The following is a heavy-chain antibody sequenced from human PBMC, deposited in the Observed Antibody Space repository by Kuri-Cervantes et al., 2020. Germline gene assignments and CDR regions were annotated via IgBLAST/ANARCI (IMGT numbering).Heavy chain of an antibody. V-gene: IGHV3-11*01. Sequence: GGSLRLSCAASGFTFSDYYMSWIRQAPGKGLEWVSYISSSGSTIYYADSVKGRFTISRDNAKNSLYLQMNSLRAEDTAVYYCAKLGDSSGYYYYYYGMDVWGQGTTVTVSS. CDR2: ISSSGSTI. CDR1: GFTFSDYY. J-gene: IGHJ6*02. CDR3: AKLGDSSGYYYYYYGMDV. D-gene: IGHD3-22*01.